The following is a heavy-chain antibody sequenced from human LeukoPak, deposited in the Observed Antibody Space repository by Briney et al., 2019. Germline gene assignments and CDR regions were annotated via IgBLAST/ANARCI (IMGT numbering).Heavy chain of an antibody. J-gene: IGHJ3*02. CDR2: IVVSSGNT. D-gene: IGHD5/OR15-5a*01. CDR3: AAAYSVSDAFDI. CDR1: GFTFTSSA. Sequence: GTSVKVSCKASGFTFTSSAVQWVRQARGQRLEWIGWIVVSSGNTNYAQKFQERVTITRDMSTSTAYMELSSLRSEDTAVYYCAAAYSVSDAFDIWGQGTMVTVSS. V-gene: IGHV1-58*01.